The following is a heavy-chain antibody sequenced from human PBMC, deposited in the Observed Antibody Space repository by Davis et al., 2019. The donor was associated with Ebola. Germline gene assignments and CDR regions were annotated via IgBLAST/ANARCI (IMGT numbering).Heavy chain of an antibody. Sequence: PGGSLRLSCAASGFAFSYYWMTWVRQAPGKGLEWVGNIKQDGSEQYYEDSVKGRFTISRDNSKNTLYLQMNSLRAEDTAVYYCARGCMLLYYYYYGMDVWGQGTTVTVSS. CDR1: GFAFSYYW. CDR2: IKQDGSEQ. D-gene: IGHD2-8*01. V-gene: IGHV3-7*01. CDR3: ARGCMLLYYYYYGMDV. J-gene: IGHJ6*02.